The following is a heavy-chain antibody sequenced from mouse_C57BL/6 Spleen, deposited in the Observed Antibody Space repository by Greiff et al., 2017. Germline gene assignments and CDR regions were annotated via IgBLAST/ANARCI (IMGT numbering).Heavy chain of an antibody. V-gene: IGHV1-39*01. J-gene: IGHJ3*01. CDR3: ARRAYYSPSWFAY. CDR1: GYSFTDYN. D-gene: IGHD2-12*01. Sequence: VQLKQSGPELVKPGASVKISCTASGYSFTDYNMNWVKQSPGQSLEWIGVINPNDGTTSYNQKFKGKATLTVDKSSSTAYMQLNSLTSEDSAVYYCARRAYYSPSWFAYWGQGTLVTVSA. CDR2: INPNDGTT.